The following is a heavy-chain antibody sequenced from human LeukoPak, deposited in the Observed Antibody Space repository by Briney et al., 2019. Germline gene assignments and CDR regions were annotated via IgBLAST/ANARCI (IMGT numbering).Heavy chain of an antibody. CDR1: GGTFSSYA. CDR3: ARSDYCTNGVCYTPFDY. J-gene: IGHJ4*02. D-gene: IGHD2-8*01. V-gene: IGHV1-69*04. CDR2: IIPILGIA. Sequence: SVKVSCKASGGTFSSYAISWVRQAPGQGLEWMGRIIPILGIANYAQKFQGRVTITADKSTSTAHMELSSLRSEDTAVYYCARSDYCTNGVCYTPFDYWGQGTLVTVSS.